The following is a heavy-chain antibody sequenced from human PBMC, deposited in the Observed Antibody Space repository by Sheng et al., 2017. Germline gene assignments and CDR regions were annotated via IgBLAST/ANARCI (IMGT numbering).Heavy chain of an antibody. CDR3: ARGESSSGWPHPFDY. CDR2: IIPILGIA. Sequence: QVQLVQSGAEVKKPGSSVKVSCKASGGTFSSYTISWVRQAPGQGLEWMGRIIPILGIANYAQKFQGRVTITADKSTSTAYMELSSLRSEDTAVYYCARGESSSGWPHPFDYWGQGTLVTVSS. CDR1: GGTFSSYT. V-gene: IGHV1-69*02. J-gene: IGHJ4*02. D-gene: IGHD6-19*01.